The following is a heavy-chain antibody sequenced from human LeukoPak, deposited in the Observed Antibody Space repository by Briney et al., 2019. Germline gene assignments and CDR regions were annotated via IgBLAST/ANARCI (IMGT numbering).Heavy chain of an antibody. D-gene: IGHD3-16*02. J-gene: IGHJ3*02. Sequence: SETLSLTCTVSGGSISSYYWSWIRQPPGKGLEWIGYIYYSGSTNYNPSLKSRVTISVDTSKNQFSLTLSSVTAADTAVHYCARQRYDYVWGSYPTDAFDIWGQGTMVTVSS. CDR3: ARQRYDYVWGSYPTDAFDI. CDR2: IYYSGST. V-gene: IGHV4-59*08. CDR1: GGSISSYY.